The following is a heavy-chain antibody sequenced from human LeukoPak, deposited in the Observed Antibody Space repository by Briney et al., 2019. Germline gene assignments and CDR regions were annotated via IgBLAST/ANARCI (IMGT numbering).Heavy chain of an antibody. CDR2: IIPIFGTA. D-gene: IGHD3-10*01. J-gene: IGHJ2*01. CDR3: ARDDRGSNWYFDL. Sequence: GASVKVSCKAPGGTFSTYAISWVRQAPGQGLEWMGGIIPIFGTANYAQKFQGRVTITADESTSTVYMELSSLRSEDTAMYYCARDDRGSNWYFDLWGRGTLVTVSS. V-gene: IGHV1-69*13. CDR1: GGTFSTYA.